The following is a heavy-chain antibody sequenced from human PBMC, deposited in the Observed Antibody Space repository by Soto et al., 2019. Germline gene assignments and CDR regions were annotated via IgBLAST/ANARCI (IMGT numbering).Heavy chain of an antibody. J-gene: IGHJ4*02. D-gene: IGHD5-18*01. Sequence: QVQLVQSGAEVRKPGASVKVSCKASGYSFTSYGITWVRQAPGQGLEWMGWVNIYEGSTNYAQKFQGRVTMTTDTSTSTVYLEVRSLRSDDTAMYYCARERGGYAYGDYCGQGTLVTVSS. V-gene: IGHV1-18*01. CDR3: ARERGGYAYGDY. CDR2: VNIYEGST. CDR1: GYSFTSYG.